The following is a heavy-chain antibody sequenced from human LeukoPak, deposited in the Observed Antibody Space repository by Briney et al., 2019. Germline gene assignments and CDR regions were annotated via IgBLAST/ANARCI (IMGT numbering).Heavy chain of an antibody. CDR3: ARARRRRWFDP. Sequence: PSETLSLTCTVSGGSISSGDYYWGWIRQPPGKGLEWLGYIYYSGSTYYNPSLKSRVTISVDTSKNKFSLKLSSVTAADTAVYYCARARRRRWFDPWGQGTLVTVSS. CDR1: GGSISSGDYY. CDR2: IYYSGST. V-gene: IGHV4-30-4*01. J-gene: IGHJ5*02.